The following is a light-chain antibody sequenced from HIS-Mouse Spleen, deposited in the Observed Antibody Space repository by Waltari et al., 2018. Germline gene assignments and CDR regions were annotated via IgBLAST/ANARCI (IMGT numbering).Light chain of an antibody. J-gene: IGLJ3*02. Sequence: QSVLTQPPSASGTPGQRVTISCSGSSSNIGSNYVYWYQQLPGTAPKLLIYRNNQPPSGVPARFSGSKSGTSASLAISGLRSEDEADYYCAAWDDSLSGQVFGGGTKLTFL. V-gene: IGLV1-47*01. CDR2: RNN. CDR3: AAWDDSLSGQV. CDR1: SSNIGSNY.